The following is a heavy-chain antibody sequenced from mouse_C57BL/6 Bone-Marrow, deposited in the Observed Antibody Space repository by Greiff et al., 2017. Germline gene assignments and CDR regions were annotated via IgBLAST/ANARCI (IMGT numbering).Heavy chain of an antibody. Sequence: EVQRVESGGDLVKPGGSLKLSCAASGFTFSSYGMSWVRQTPDKRLEWVATISSGGSYTYYPDSVKGRFTISRDNAKNTLYLQMSSLKSEDTAMYYCARPPGSSYWYFDVWGTGTTVTVSS. D-gene: IGHD1-1*01. V-gene: IGHV5-6*01. CDR1: GFTFSSYG. J-gene: IGHJ1*03. CDR2: ISSGGSYT. CDR3: ARPPGSSYWYFDV.